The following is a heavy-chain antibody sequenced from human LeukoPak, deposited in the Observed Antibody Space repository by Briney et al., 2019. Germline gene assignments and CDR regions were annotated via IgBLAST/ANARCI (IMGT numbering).Heavy chain of an antibody. CDR2: INFKSEDI. D-gene: IGHD4-11*01. Sequence: GGSLRLSCAASGFTFSSYARSWVRQAPGKGLEWISFINFKSEDIRYADSVEGRFIISRDNARKSLYLHMNSLRAEDTAVYYCARDKDYASDMWGQGTMVTVAS. J-gene: IGHJ3*02. CDR3: ARDKDYASDM. V-gene: IGHV3-48*01. CDR1: GFTFSSYA.